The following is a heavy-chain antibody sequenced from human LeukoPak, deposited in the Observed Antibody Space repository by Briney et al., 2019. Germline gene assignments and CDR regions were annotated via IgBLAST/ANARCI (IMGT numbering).Heavy chain of an antibody. CDR2: TYYRPEWYN. D-gene: IGHD3-10*01. CDR1: GDSVSSNTAS. V-gene: IGHV6-1*01. J-gene: IGHJ5*02. CDR3: ARTYYFASGSYPQGFDP. Sequence: SQTLSLTCAISGDSVSSNTASWNWIRQSPSRGLEWLGMTYYRPEWYNQYAESVKSRIAINPDTSKNQFSLHLNSVTPEDTAIYYCARTYYFASGSYPQGFDPWGQGTLVIVSS.